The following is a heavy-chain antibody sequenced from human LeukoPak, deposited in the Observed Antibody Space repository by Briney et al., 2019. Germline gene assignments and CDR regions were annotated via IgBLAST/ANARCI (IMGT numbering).Heavy chain of an antibody. CDR3: ARNWGSGSFDY. D-gene: IGHD7-27*01. Sequence: GGSLRLSCTASGFTFGNYAMSWFRQAPGKGLECMSFIRSKGRGGTADYAASVKGRFTMSRDDSKGIAYLQMDSLKTEDTAVYYCARNWGSGSFDYWGQGTLVTVSS. J-gene: IGHJ4*02. CDR1: GFTFGNYA. V-gene: IGHV3-49*03. CDR2: IRSKGRGGTA.